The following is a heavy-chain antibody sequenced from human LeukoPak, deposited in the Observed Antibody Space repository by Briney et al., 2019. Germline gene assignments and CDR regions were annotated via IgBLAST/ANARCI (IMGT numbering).Heavy chain of an antibody. CDR1: GFTFSGFS. V-gene: IGHV3-7*01. J-gene: IGHJ4*02. CDR2: IKQDGSER. Sequence: GGSLQLSCAASGFTFSGFSMSWVRQSPTKGLEWVANIKQDGSERYYVDSVKGRFTISRDNAKNSLSLQMNNLRVEDTAVYYCARAGSHWHYVYWGQGTVVTVSS. D-gene: IGHD3-10*01. CDR3: ARAGSHWHYVY.